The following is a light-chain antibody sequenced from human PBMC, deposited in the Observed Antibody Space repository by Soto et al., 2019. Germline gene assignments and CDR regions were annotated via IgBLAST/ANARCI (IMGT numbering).Light chain of an antibody. CDR2: GAS. V-gene: IGKV3-20*01. CDR3: QQYGSSPLYT. J-gene: IGKJ2*01. Sequence: EIVLTQSPGTLSLSPGERATLSCRASQSVSSSYLAWYKQKPGQAPRLLIYGASSRATGIPDRFSGSGSGTDVTLTISRLEPEDFAVYYCQQYGSSPLYTFGQGTKLEIK. CDR1: QSVSSSY.